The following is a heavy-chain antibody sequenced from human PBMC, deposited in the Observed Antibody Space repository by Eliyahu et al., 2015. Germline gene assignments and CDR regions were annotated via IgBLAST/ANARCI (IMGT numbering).Heavy chain of an antibody. V-gene: IGHV3-15*01. CDR2: IKSKTDGGTT. D-gene: IGHD6-19*01. CDR3: TTDSEWLGFDY. Sequence: EVQLVESGGGLVKPGGSLRLSCAASGFXFSNAWMSWVRQAPGKGLEWVGRIKSKTDGGTTDYAAPVKGRFTISRDDSKNTLYLQMNSLKTEDTAVYYCTTDSEWLGFDYWGQGTLVTVSS. J-gene: IGHJ4*02. CDR1: GFXFSNAW.